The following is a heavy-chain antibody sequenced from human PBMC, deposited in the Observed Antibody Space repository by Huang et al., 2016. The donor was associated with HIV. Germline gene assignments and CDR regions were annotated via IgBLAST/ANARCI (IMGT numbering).Heavy chain of an antibody. CDR1: GFSFTNYW. D-gene: IGHD5-18*01. CDR3: ARPLLGYSNGYYFDC. Sequence: EVQLVQSGAEVKKPGESLKISCKGSGFSFTNYWIGWVRQMPGKGLEWMGIIYPGDSDTTYRPSFRGQVTISADKSINTAYLQWNSLKASDSAMYYCARPLLGYSNGYYFDCWGQGTLVTVSS. V-gene: IGHV5-51*03. J-gene: IGHJ4*02. CDR2: IYPGDSDT.